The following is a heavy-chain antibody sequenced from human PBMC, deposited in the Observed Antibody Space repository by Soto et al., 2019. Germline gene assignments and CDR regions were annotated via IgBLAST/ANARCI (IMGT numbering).Heavy chain of an antibody. D-gene: IGHD4-17*01. CDR3: ARDRTTVTFDC. Sequence: GSLRLSCAVSGFTVSANSMTWVRQAPGKGLEWVSLSYSAYSGGSTYYADSVKGRFTISRDISKNTLYLQMNSLRADDTGVYYCARDRTTVTFDCWGQGTLVTVSS. J-gene: IGHJ4*02. V-gene: IGHV3-66*01. CDR2: SYSAYSGGST. CDR1: GFTVSANS.